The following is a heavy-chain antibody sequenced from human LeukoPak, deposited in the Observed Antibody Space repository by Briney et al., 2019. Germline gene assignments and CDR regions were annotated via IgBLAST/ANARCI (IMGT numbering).Heavy chain of an antibody. Sequence: SETLSLTCAVYGGSFSGYYWSWIRQPPGKGLEWIGEINDSGTTNYNPSLKSRVTISVDRSKNQFSLKVRSVTAADTAVYYCARGATTVTTEDAFDIWGQGTMVTVSS. V-gene: IGHV4-34*01. CDR3: ARGATTVTTEDAFDI. D-gene: IGHD4-17*01. CDR2: INDSGTT. J-gene: IGHJ3*02. CDR1: GGSFSGYY.